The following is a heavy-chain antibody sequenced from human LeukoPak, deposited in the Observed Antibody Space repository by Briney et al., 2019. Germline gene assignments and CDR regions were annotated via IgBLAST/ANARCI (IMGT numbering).Heavy chain of an antibody. Sequence: GGSLRLSCAASGFTFSSYSMNWVRQAPGKGLEWVSYISSSSSTIYYADSVKGRFTISRDNAKNSLYLQMNSLRAEDTAVYYCARDRHCSSTSCYVNWFDPWGQGTLVTVSS. CDR3: ARDRHCSSTSCYVNWFDP. V-gene: IGHV3-48*01. CDR1: GFTFSSYS. J-gene: IGHJ5*02. CDR2: ISSSSSTI. D-gene: IGHD2-2*01.